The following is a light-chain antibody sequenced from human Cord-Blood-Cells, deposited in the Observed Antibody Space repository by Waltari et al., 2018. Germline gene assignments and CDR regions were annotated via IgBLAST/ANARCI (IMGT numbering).Light chain of an antibody. CDR3: QHYGSSPQT. V-gene: IGKV3-20*01. J-gene: IGKJ1*01. Sequence: EIVFTQSPGTPSLSPGERDTLSCTASQSVSSSYLAWYQQTPGQAPRLLIYGASSRATGIPDRFSSSWSGTVFTLTSSILEPEYFALYYCQHYGSSPQTFGQGTKVEIK. CDR2: GAS. CDR1: QSVSSSY.